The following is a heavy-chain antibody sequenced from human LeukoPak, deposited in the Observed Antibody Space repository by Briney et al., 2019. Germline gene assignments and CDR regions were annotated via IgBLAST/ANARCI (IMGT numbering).Heavy chain of an antibody. V-gene: IGHV3-73*01. CDR2: IRSKVNSYAT. CDR1: GFIFSDST. Sequence: GGSLRLSCVASGFIFSDSTIHWVRQASGKGLEWVGRIRSKVNSYATAYSASAKGRFTMFRDDSKNTAYLQMNSLQTDDTAVYYCNRHQPEASCSSAICSYSYLYYMDVWGKGTTVTVSS. CDR3: NRHQPEASCSSAICSYSYLYYMDV. D-gene: IGHD2-2*01. J-gene: IGHJ6*03.